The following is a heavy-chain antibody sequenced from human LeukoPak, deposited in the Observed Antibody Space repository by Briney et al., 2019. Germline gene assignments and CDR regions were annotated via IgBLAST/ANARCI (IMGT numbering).Heavy chain of an antibody. CDR3: AKDSGDYGTAGDY. V-gene: IGHV3-30*18. J-gene: IGHJ4*02. CDR2: ISYDGSNK. CDR1: GFTFSSYG. Sequence: PGGSLRLSCAASGFTFSSYGMHWVRQAPGKGLEWVAVISYDGSNKYYADSVKGRFTISRDNSKNTLYLQMNSLRAEDTAVYYCAKDSGDYGTAGDYWGQGTLVTVSS. D-gene: IGHD4-17*01.